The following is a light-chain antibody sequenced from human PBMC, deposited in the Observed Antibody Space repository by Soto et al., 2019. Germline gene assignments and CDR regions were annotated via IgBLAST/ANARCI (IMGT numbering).Light chain of an antibody. CDR2: GAS. V-gene: IGKV1-17*02. CDR3: LQHNNFPRT. J-gene: IGKJ1*01. CDR1: QGIRID. Sequence: DIQMTQSPSSLSASVGDRVTITCRASQGIRIDLGWFQQRPGKAPKRLIYGASSLQGGVPSRFSGSGYGTEFTLTISNLQPEDFATYYCLQHNNFPRTFGQGTKVEIK.